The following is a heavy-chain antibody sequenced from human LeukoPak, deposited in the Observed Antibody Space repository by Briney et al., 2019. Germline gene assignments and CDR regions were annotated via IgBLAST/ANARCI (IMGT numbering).Heavy chain of an antibody. Sequence: GASVKVSCKASGYSFTSYAMHWVRQATGQRLEWMGWINAGNGNTEYSQKFQGRVTITRDASASTAYMELSSLRSGDTAVYYCAREDTAFDCWGQGTLVTVSS. CDR2: INAGNGNT. CDR3: AREDTAFDC. V-gene: IGHV1-3*01. D-gene: IGHD5-18*01. CDR1: GYSFTSYA. J-gene: IGHJ4*02.